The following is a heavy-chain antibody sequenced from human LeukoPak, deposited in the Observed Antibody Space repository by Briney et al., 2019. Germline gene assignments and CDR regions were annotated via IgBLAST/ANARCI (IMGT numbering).Heavy chain of an antibody. CDR3: AKDESCSGGSCYWDY. D-gene: IGHD2-15*01. Sequence: GGSLRLSCAASGFTFSSYGMSWVRQAPGKGLEWVSGTSGSGGNTYYADSVKGRFTISRDNSKNTLYLQMNSLRAEDTAVYYCAKDESCSGGSCYWDYWGQGTPVTVSS. CDR1: GFTFSSYG. J-gene: IGHJ4*02. CDR2: TSGSGGNT. V-gene: IGHV3-23*01.